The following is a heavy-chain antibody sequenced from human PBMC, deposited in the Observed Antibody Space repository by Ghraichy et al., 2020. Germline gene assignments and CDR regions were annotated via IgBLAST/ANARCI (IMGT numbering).Heavy chain of an antibody. CDR3: ATLTAMDADAFDI. V-gene: IGHV1-46*01. CDR2: INPSGGST. CDR1: GYTFTSYY. J-gene: IGHJ3*02. D-gene: IGHD5-18*01. Sequence: ASVKVSCKASGYTFTSYYMHWVRQAPGQGLEWMGIINPSGGSTSYAQKFQGRVTMTRDTSTSTVYMELSSLRSEDTAVYYCATLTAMDADAFDIWGQGTMVTVSS.